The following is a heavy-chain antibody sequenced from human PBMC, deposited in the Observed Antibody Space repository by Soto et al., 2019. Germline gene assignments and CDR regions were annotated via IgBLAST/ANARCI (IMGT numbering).Heavy chain of an antibody. CDR3: ARRKTYYYGSGSYPQKFYYYGMDV. D-gene: IGHD3-10*01. J-gene: IGHJ6*02. CDR1: GGAFSSYA. Sequence: SVKVSWKAAGGAFSSYAISWVRQAPGQGLEWMGGIIPIFGTANYAQKFQGRVTITADESTSTAYMELSSLRSEDTAVYYCARRKTYYYGSGSYPQKFYYYGMDVWGQGTTVTVS. V-gene: IGHV1-69*13. CDR2: IIPIFGTA.